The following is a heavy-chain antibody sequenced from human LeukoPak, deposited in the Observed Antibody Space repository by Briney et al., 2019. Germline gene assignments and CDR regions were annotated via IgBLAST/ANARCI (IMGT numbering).Heavy chain of an antibody. CDR1: GGSFSGYY. J-gene: IGHJ4*02. D-gene: IGHD6-19*01. CDR3: STTNRGWYGVGDY. V-gene: IGHV4-59*05. CDR2: IYYSGTT. Sequence: SETLSLTCAVYGGSFSGYYWSWIRQPPGKGLEWIGSIYYSGTTYYNPSLKSRVTISKDTSKNHFSLKLTSVTAADTALYYCSTTNRGWYGVGDYWGQGTLVTVSS.